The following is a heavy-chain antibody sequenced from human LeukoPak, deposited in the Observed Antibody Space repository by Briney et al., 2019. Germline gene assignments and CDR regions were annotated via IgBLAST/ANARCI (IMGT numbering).Heavy chain of an antibody. D-gene: IGHD6-13*01. J-gene: IGHJ6*03. V-gene: IGHV4-4*02. CDR3: ARALYSSSWYPRMLYYYYMDV. CDR1: GGSISSSNW. Sequence: SETLSLTCAVSGGSISSSNWWSWVRQPPGKGLEWIGEIYHSGSTNYNPSLKSRVTISVDTSKNQFSLKLSSVTAADTAVYYCARALYSSSWYPRMLYYYYMDVWGKGTTVTVSS. CDR2: IYHSGST.